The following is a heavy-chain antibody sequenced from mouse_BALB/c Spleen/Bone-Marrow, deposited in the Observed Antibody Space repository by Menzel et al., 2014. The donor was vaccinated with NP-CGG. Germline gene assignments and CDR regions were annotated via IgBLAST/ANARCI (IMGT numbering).Heavy chain of an antibody. CDR1: GFNIKDTY. CDR2: IDPANGNA. CDR3: ARYRLGTYFDF. J-gene: IGHJ2*01. Sequence: QLQQSGAELVKPGASVKLSCTASGFNIKDTYMHWVKQRPEQGLEWIGRIDPANGNAKYDPKFQGKATITADTSSNTAYLPLSSLTSEDTAVYYCARYRLGTYFDFWGQGTTLTVSS. D-gene: IGHD2-14*01. V-gene: IGHV14-3*02.